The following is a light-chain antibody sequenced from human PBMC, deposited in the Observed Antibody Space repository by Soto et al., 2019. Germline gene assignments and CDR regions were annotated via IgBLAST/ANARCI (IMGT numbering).Light chain of an antibody. CDR3: QQYGSSGT. CDR2: GAY. CDR1: QNINNN. V-gene: IGKV3-15*01. Sequence: EIVMTQSPATLSVSPGERATLFCRASQNINNNLAWYQQKPGQAPRLLIYGAYTRATGIPATFSGSGSGADFALTISRLEPEDFAVYYCQQYGSSGTFGQGTKVDIK. J-gene: IGKJ1*01.